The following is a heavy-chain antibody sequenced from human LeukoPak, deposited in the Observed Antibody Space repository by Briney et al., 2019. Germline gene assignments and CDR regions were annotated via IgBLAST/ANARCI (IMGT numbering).Heavy chain of an antibody. CDR3: VRRPAEPIAVAGIDY. D-gene: IGHD6-19*01. CDR2: INSDGSIT. CDR1: GFTFSTYW. V-gene: IGHV3-74*01. Sequence: GGSLRLPCSASGFTFSTYWMNWVRQIPGKGLAWVSRINSDGSITNYADSVRGRFTISRDNAKNMLYLQMHSLRAEDTAVYYCVRRPAEPIAVAGIDYWGQGALVTVSS. J-gene: IGHJ4*02.